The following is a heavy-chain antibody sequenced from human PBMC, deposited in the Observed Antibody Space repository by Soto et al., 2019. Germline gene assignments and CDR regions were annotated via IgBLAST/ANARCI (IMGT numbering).Heavy chain of an antibody. CDR2: FDPEDGEA. Sequence: GASVKVSCKISGHSLTELSIHWVRQAPGKGLEWMGGFDPEDGEAIYAQKWHGRVTVTEDTITGTAYMELRGLKSDDTAVYYCARHDAVPKLQNGMGVWGQGTTVTVSS. CDR1: GHSLTELS. CDR3: ARHDAVPKLQNGMGV. J-gene: IGHJ6*02. V-gene: IGHV1-24*01. D-gene: IGHD1-1*01.